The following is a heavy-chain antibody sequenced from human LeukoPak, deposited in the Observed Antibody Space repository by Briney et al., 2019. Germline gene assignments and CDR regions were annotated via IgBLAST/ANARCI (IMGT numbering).Heavy chain of an antibody. D-gene: IGHD3-10*01. V-gene: IGHV1-69*05. Sequence: SVKVSCKASGGTFSSYAISWVRQAPGQGLEWMGGIIPIFGTANYAQKFQGRVTITTDESTSTAYMELSSLRSEDTAVYYCATHGSTMVRGVRDTWGQGTMVTVSS. CDR3: ATHGSTMVRGVRDT. CDR1: GGTFSSYA. CDR2: IIPIFGTA. J-gene: IGHJ3*02.